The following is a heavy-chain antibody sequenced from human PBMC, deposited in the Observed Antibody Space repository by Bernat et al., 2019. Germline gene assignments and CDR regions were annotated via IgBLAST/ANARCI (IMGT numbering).Heavy chain of an antibody. CDR3: ARGTPQIN. CDR2: ISSSSYYT. D-gene: IGHD2-15*01. Sequence: QEQLVESGGGLVKPGGFLRLSCAASGFTFSDYYMNWIRQAPGKGLEWVSDISSSSYYTNYADSVKGRFTISRDNAKNSLYLQMNSLRADDTAVYYCARGTPQINWGQGTLVTVSA. V-gene: IGHV3-11*05. CDR1: GFTFSDYY. J-gene: IGHJ4*02.